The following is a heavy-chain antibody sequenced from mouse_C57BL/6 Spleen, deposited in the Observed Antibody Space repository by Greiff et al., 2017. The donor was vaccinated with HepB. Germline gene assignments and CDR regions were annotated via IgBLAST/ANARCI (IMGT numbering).Heavy chain of an antibody. V-gene: IGHV1-80*01. CDR3: ERGRFFAY. J-gene: IGHJ3*01. Sequence: VQLQESGAELVKPGASVKISCKASGYAFSSYWMNWVKQRPGKGLEWIGQIYPGDGDTNYNGKFKGKATLTADKSSSTAYMQLSSLTSEDSAVYFCERGRFFAYWGQGTLVTVSA. CDR2: IYPGDGDT. CDR1: GYAFSSYW.